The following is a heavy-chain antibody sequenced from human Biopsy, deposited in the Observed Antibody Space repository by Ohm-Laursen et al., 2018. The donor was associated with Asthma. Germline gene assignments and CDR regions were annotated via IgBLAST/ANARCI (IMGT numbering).Heavy chain of an antibody. V-gene: IGHV1-69*13. D-gene: IGHD5-12*01. CDR1: GDSFSNYA. J-gene: IGHJ6*02. CDR2: PIPVLGTP. Sequence: VKISCKASGDSFSNYAISWVRQAPGQGLEWMGGPIPVLGTPDHAQMFEGRVTITADESTSTAYMELSSLSSGDTAVYYCARGYSGSDRIVYYYSGLEVWGQGTTVTVSS. CDR3: ARGYSGSDRIVYYYSGLEV.